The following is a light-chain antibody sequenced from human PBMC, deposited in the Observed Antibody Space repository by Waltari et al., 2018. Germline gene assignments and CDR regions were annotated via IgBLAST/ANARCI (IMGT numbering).Light chain of an antibody. Sequence: DIQMIQSPSSLSASVGDRITITCRASQANHRNGNWYQQKPGIAPKLLIYGATILYTGVPSRFSASISGADFTLIINSLQHEDFATYYCQETYNDFLTFGGGTKVEIK. V-gene: IGKV1-39*01. CDR3: QETYNDFLT. CDR2: GAT. J-gene: IGKJ4*01. CDR1: QANHRN.